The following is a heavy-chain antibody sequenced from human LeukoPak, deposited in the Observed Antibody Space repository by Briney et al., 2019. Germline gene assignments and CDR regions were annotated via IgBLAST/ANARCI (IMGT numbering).Heavy chain of an antibody. CDR3: ARDGVVPAAIIRRLRDYYYGMDV. D-gene: IGHD2-2*01. J-gene: IGHJ6*02. CDR1: GGTFSSYA. CDR2: IIPICGTA. V-gene: IGHV1-69*13. Sequence: SVKVSCKASGGTFSSYAMSWVRQAPGQGLKWMGGIIPICGTANYAQTFQGGVTITADESTSTAYMELSSLRSEDTAVYYCARDGVVPAAIIRRLRDYYYGMDVWGQGTTVTVSS.